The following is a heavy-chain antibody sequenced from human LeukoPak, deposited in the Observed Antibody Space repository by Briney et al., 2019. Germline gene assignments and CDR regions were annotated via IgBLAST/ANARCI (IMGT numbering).Heavy chain of an antibody. CDR3: ARRDWGSYLFDY. CDR2: ISGSGGST. CDR1: GFTFSNYA. V-gene: IGHV3-23*01. D-gene: IGHD1-26*01. J-gene: IGHJ4*02. Sequence: GGSLRLSCAASGFTFSNYAMNWVRQAPGKGLEWVSGISGSGGSTYYADSVRGRFTISRDNSKNTLYLQMNSLRAEDTAVYYCARRDWGSYLFDYWGQGTLVTVSS.